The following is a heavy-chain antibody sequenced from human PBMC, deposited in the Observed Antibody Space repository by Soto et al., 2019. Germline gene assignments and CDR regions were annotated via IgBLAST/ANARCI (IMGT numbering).Heavy chain of an antibody. CDR3: AKGPGVLELGYCSGGSCSLYY. V-gene: IGHV3-23*01. CDR2: ISGSGGST. CDR1: GFTFSSYA. J-gene: IGHJ4*02. Sequence: GGSLRLSCAASGFTFSSYAMSWVRQAPGKGLEWVSAISGSGGSTYYADSVKGRFTISRDNSKNTLYLQMNSLRAEDTAVYYCAKGPGVLELGYCSGGSCSLYYWGQGTLVTVSS. D-gene: IGHD2-15*01.